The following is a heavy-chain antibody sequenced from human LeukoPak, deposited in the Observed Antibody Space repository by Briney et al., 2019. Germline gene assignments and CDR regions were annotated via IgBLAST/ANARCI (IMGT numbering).Heavy chain of an antibody. Sequence: GRSLRLSCAASGFTFSSYGMHWVRQAPGKGLEWVAVIWYDGSNKYYADSVKGRFTISRDNSKNTLYLQMNSLRAEDTAVYYCARDGYMVADAFDIWGQGTMVTVSS. V-gene: IGHV3-33*01. CDR2: IWYDGSNK. J-gene: IGHJ3*02. D-gene: IGHD5-12*01. CDR1: GFTFSSYG. CDR3: ARDGYMVADAFDI.